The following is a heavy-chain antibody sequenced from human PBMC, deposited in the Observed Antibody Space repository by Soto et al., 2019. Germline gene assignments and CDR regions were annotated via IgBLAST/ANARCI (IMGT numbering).Heavy chain of an antibody. D-gene: IGHD3-22*01. J-gene: IGHJ4*02. CDR2: IDPSDSCT. Sequence: LRESLKISWEGSGYVFTTYWIDWGRQTPGEGREWMWRIDPSDSCTLYSPSFEGRVTMPADTSSNTASLQWSSLEASDTDTYYCATYSYDSRSPFDRWGPGTLVTVSS. V-gene: IGHV5-10-1*01. CDR3: ATYSYDSRSPFDR. CDR1: GYVFTTYW.